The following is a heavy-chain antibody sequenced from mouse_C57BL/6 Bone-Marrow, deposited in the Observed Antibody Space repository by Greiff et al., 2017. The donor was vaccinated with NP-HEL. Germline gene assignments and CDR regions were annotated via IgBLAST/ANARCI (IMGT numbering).Heavy chain of an antibody. D-gene: IGHD1-1*01. V-gene: IGHV1-26*01. J-gene: IGHJ2*01. Sequence: EVQLQQSGPELVKPGASVKISCKASGYTFTDYYMNWVKQSHGKSLEWIGDINPNNGGTSYNQKFKGKATLTVDKSSSTAYMELRSLTSEDSTVNYCARRDYCGSSYPFDYWGQGTTLTVAS. CDR3: ARRDYCGSSYPFDY. CDR2: INPNNGGT. CDR1: GYTFTDYY.